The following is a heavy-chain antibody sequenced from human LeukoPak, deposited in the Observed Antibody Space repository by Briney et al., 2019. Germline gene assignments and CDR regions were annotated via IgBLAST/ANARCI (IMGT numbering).Heavy chain of an antibody. V-gene: IGHV4-59*12. Sequence: PSETLSLTCTVSGGSISPYYWTWIRLPPGKGLEWIGYISYSGNTNYNPSLKSRVTMSVDTSKNQFSLKLTSVTAADTAVYYCARDRSLTNGVDVWGQGTTVTVSS. CDR1: GGSISPYY. J-gene: IGHJ6*02. CDR3: ARDRSLTNGVDV. CDR2: ISYSGNT. D-gene: IGHD4/OR15-4a*01.